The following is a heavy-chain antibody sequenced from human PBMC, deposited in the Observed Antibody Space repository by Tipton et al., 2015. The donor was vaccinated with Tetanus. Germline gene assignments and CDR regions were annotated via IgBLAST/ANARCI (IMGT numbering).Heavy chain of an antibody. Sequence: SLRLSCAASGFTFSSYAMSWVRQAPGKGLEWVSAISGSGGSTYYADSVKGRFTISRDNSKNTLYLQMNSLRAEDTAVYYCASMVRGVIITFWGQGTLVTVSS. CDR2: ISGSGGST. D-gene: IGHD3-10*01. CDR1: GFTFSSYA. J-gene: IGHJ4*02. CDR3: ASMVRGVIITF. V-gene: IGHV3-23*01.